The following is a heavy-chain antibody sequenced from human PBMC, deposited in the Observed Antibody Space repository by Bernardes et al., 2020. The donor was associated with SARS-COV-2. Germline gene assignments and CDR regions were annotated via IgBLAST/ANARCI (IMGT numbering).Heavy chain of an antibody. CDR3: ARGRSRITMIVVAQYYFDY. CDR2: MNPNSGTT. Sequence: APQKDSCKASGYTFTSYDINWVRQATGQGLEWMGWMNPNSGTTGYAQKFQGRVTMTRNTSISTAYMELSSLRSEDTAVYYCARGRSRITMIVVAQYYFDYWGQGTLVTVSS. D-gene: IGHD3-22*01. V-gene: IGHV1-8*01. J-gene: IGHJ4*02. CDR1: GYTFTSYD.